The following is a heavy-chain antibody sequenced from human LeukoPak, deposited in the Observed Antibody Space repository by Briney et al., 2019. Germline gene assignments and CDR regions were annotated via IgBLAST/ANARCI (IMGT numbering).Heavy chain of an antibody. J-gene: IGHJ4*02. V-gene: IGHV3-23*01. CDR2: ISGSGDYT. Sequence: GGFLRLSCAASGFTFNNYAMSWVRQAPGKGLEWVSSISGSGDYTFYADSVKGRFTISRDNSKDTLYLQMNSLRVEDTALYYCAKDRPNYYGTNGHYYTRNGDYWGQGTLVTVSS. D-gene: IGHD3-22*01. CDR3: AKDRPNYYGTNGHYYTRNGDY. CDR1: GFTFNNYA.